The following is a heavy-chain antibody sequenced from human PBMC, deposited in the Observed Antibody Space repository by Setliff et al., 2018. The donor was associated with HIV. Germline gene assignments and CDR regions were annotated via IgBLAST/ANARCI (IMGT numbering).Heavy chain of an antibody. CDR3: ARDHRPNYYDNSGSPGY. D-gene: IGHD3-22*01. CDR1: GGTFSSYG. CDR2: IIPIFGTR. J-gene: IGHJ4*02. V-gene: IGHV1-69*05. Sequence: GASVKVSCKASGGTFSSYGISWVRQAPGQGLEWIGGIIPIFGTRNYEQKFQGRVTITRDTSATTAYMELSSLRSEDTAVYYCARDHRPNYYDNSGSPGYWGQGTLVTVSS.